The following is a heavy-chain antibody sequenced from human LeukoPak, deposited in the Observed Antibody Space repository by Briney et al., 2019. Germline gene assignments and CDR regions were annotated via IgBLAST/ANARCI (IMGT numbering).Heavy chain of an antibody. D-gene: IGHD6-19*01. V-gene: IGHV3-9*01. J-gene: IGHJ5*02. CDR2: ISWNSGSI. CDR1: GFTFDDYA. CDR3: AKGRYSSELANWFDP. Sequence: GGSLRLSCAASGFTFDDYAMHWVRQAPGKGLEWVSGISWNSGSIGYADSVKGRFTISRDNAKNSLYLQMNSLRAEDTALYYCAKGRYSSELANWFDPWGQGTLVTVSS.